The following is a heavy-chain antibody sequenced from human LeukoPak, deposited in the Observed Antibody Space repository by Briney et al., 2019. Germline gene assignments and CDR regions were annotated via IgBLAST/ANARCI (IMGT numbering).Heavy chain of an antibody. D-gene: IGHD3-10*01. CDR2: ISSSSSYI. CDR3: ARVGSRGWYFDL. V-gene: IGHV3-21*01. CDR1: GSTFISYR. J-gene: IGHJ2*01. Sequence: PGGSLRLSCAASGSTFISYRMNWVRQAPGKGLDWVSSISSSSSYIYYADSVKGRFTISRDNAKNSLYLQMNSLRAEDTAVYYCARVGSRGWYFDLWGRGTLVTVSS.